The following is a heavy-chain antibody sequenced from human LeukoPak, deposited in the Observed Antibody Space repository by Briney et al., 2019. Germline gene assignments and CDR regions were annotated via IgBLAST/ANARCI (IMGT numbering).Heavy chain of an antibody. CDR1: GFAFSNCG. Sequence: GGSLRLSCAASGFAFSNCGMGWVRQAPGKGLEWISAISGRGGSTYYADSVKGRFTVSRDTSKNTPYLQMNSLRAEDTAVYYCGKYSSGWSVDYWGQGTLVTVST. D-gene: IGHD6-19*01. J-gene: IGHJ4*02. CDR3: GKYSSGWSVDY. CDR2: ISGRGGST. V-gene: IGHV3-23*01.